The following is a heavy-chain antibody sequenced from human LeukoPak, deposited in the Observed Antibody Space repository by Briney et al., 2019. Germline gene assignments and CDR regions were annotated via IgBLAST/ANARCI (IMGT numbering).Heavy chain of an antibody. V-gene: IGHV3-21*01. D-gene: IGHD3-10*01. CDR3: ARTYGTGTFSDY. CDR2: ISSSKNYI. Sequence: GGSLRLSCAASGFTFSSYTMSWVRQAPGKGLEWVSSISSSKNYIYYADSVKGRFTIPRDNANNSLYLEMNSLRAEDTAVFYCARTYGTGTFSDYWGQGTLVTVSS. J-gene: IGHJ4*02. CDR1: GFTFSSYT.